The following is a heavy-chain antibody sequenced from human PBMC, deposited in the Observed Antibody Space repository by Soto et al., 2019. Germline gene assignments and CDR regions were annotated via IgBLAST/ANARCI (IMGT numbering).Heavy chain of an antibody. J-gene: IGHJ1*01. CDR3: PVKNSVRDLET. V-gene: IGHV2-5*02. CDR1: GFSLTTTGVG. D-gene: IGHD3-3*01. Sequence: QISLKESGPALVKPTQTLTLTCSFSGFSLTTTGVGVGWIRQPPGKALEWLALIYWDDDERYNPSLKNRLTTSTETPSVLVVATMSRGASEGTAALCCPVKNSVRDLETGGRGTLVTVSS. CDR2: IYWDDDE.